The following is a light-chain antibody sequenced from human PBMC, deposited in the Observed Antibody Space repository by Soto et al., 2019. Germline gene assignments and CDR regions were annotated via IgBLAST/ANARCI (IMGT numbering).Light chain of an antibody. V-gene: IGKV1-5*03. J-gene: IGKJ1*01. CDR3: QHYNSYSEA. CDR1: QSISNW. CDR2: KAS. Sequence: DIQMTQSPSTLSASVGDRVIITCRASQSISNWLAWYQQKPGKAPKLLIYKASTLKSGVPSRSSGSGSGTEFTLTISSLQPDDFATYYCQHYNSYSEAFGQGTTGDIK.